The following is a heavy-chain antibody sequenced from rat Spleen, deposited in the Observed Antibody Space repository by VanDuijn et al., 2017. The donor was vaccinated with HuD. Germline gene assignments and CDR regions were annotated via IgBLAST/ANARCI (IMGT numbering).Heavy chain of an antibody. D-gene: IGHD1-6*01. V-gene: IGHV5-19*01. CDR2: ISPSGGST. Sequence: ASGFTFSNYGMHWIRQAPTKGLEWVASISPSGGSTYYRDSVKGRFTISRDNAKSTLYLQMDSLRSEDTATYYCATDLYTTDYYYGDYWGQGVMVTVSS. J-gene: IGHJ2*01. CDR1: GFTFSNYG. CDR3: ATDLYTTDYYYGDY.